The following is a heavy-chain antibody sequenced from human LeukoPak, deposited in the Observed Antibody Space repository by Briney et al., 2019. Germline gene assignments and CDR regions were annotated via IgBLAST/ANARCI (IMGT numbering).Heavy chain of an antibody. J-gene: IGHJ6*02. Sequence: SETLSLTCTVSGGSISSHYWSWIRQPPGKGLEWIGYIYYSGSTNYNPSLKSRVTISVDTSKNQFSLKLSSVTAADTAVYYCARHSIVGATTYYYYGMDVWGQGTTVTVSS. CDR2: IYYSGST. CDR3: ARHSIVGATTYYYYGMDV. D-gene: IGHD1-26*01. V-gene: IGHV4-59*08. CDR1: GGSISSHY.